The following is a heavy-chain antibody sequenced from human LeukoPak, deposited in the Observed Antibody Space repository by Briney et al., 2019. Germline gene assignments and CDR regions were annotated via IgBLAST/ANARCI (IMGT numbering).Heavy chain of an antibody. J-gene: IGHJ4*02. Sequence: ASVKVSCKASGYTFTSYAMQWVRQAPGQRLEWMGWINAGNGNTKYSQKFQGRVTITRDTSASTAYMELSSLRSEDTAVYYCARRYSGYDTYFDYWGQGTLVTVSS. D-gene: IGHD5-12*01. V-gene: IGHV1-3*01. CDR3: ARRYSGYDTYFDY. CDR2: INAGNGNT. CDR1: GYTFTSYA.